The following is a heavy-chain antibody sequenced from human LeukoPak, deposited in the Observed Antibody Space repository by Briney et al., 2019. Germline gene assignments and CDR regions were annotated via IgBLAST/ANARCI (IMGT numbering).Heavy chain of an antibody. J-gene: IGHJ4*02. CDR1: GFTVSSNY. Sequence: GGSLRLSCAASGFTVSSNYMSWVRQAPGKGLEWVSVIYSGGSTYYADSVKGRFTISRDNSKNTLYLQMNSLRAEDTAVYYCAKVLLFLEWYQGLDYWGQGTLVTVSS. CDR3: AKVLLFLEWYQGLDY. D-gene: IGHD3-3*01. CDR2: IYSGGST. V-gene: IGHV3-53*01.